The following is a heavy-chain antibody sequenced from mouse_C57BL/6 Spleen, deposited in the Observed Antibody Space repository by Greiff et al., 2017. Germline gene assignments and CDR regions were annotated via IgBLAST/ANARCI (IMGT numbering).Heavy chain of an antibody. CDR3: TRRDGYYTWYFDV. CDR1: GYTFTDYD. V-gene: IGHV1-15*01. CDR2: IDPEPGGT. D-gene: IGHD2-3*01. Sequence: QVQLQQSGAELVRPGASVTLSCKASGYTFTDYDMHWVKQTPVHGLAWIGAIDPEPGGTAYNQKFKGKAILTADKSSSTAYMELRSLTSVDSAVYYCTRRDGYYTWYFDVWGTGTTVTVSS. J-gene: IGHJ1*03.